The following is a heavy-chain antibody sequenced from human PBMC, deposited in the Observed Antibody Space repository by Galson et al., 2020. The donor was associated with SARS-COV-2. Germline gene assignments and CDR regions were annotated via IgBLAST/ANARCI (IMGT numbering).Heavy chain of an antibody. CDR3: ARESIVGATTGFDY. V-gene: IGHV3-33*01. Sequence: TGGSLRLSCAASGFTFSSYAMHWVRQAPGKGLEWVAVIWYDGSSKYYADSVKGRFTISRDNSKNTLFLQMNSLRAEDTAGYYCARESIVGATTGFDYWGQGTLGTVSS. CDR2: IWYDGSSK. CDR1: GFTFSSYA. D-gene: IGHD1-26*01. J-gene: IGHJ4*02.